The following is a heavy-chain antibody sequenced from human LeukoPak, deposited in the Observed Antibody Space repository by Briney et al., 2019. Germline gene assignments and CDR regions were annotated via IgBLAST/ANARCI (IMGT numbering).Heavy chain of an antibody. CDR3: ARPTYYYDSSGYYWGAFDI. CDR1: GFTFSSYG. D-gene: IGHD3-22*01. Sequence: QPGGSLRLSCAASGFTFSSYGMHWVRQAPGKGLEWVAVIWYDGSNKYYADSVKGRFTISRDNSKNTLYLQMNSLRAEDTAVYYCARPTYYYDSSGYYWGAFDIWGQGTMVTVSS. J-gene: IGHJ3*02. V-gene: IGHV3-33*01. CDR2: IWYDGSNK.